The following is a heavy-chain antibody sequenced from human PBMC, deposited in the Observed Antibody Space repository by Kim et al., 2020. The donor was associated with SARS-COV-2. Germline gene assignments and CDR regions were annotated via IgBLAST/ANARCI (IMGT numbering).Heavy chain of an antibody. CDR3: ARESDDDWGVFDY. D-gene: IGHD5-12*01. V-gene: IGHV3-11*04. CDR2: ISTSATTI. CDR1: GFTFSDAY. Sequence: GGSLRLSCAASGFTFSDAYMTWIRQAPGRGLEWVSYISTSATTISYADSVKGRFTISRDNAKNSLYLQMNSLRAEDTAVYYCARESDDDWGVFDYWGQGTLVTVSS. J-gene: IGHJ4*02.